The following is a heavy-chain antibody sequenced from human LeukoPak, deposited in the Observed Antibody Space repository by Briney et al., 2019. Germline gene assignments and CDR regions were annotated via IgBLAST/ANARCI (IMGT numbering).Heavy chain of an antibody. D-gene: IGHD3-3*01. CDR3: ARVGYDFWSGYYTYYYYGMDV. Sequence: GGSLRLSCATSGFTFSNAWMSWVRQAPGKGLEWVSYISSSGSTIYYADSVKGRFTISRDNAKNSLYLQMNSLRAEDTAVYYCARVGYDFWSGYYTYYYYGMDVWGQGTTVTVSS. J-gene: IGHJ6*02. CDR2: ISSSGSTI. CDR1: GFTFSNAW. V-gene: IGHV3-11*04.